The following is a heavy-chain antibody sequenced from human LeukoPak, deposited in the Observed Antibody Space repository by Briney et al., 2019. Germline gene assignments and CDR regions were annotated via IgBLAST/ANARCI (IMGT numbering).Heavy chain of an antibody. Sequence: GRSLRLSCAASGFTFSSYAMHWVRQAPGKGLEWVAVISYDGSNKYYADSVKGRFTISRDNSKNTLYLQMNSLRAEDTAVYYCARDVCGGDCYNYYYYGMDVWGQGTTVTVSS. V-gene: IGHV3-30-3*01. D-gene: IGHD2-21*02. CDR1: GFTFSSYA. CDR3: ARDVCGGDCYNYYYYGMDV. CDR2: ISYDGSNK. J-gene: IGHJ6*02.